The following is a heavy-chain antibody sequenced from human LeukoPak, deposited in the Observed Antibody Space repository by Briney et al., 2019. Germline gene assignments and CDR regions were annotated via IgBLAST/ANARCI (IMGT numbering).Heavy chain of an antibody. J-gene: IGHJ4*02. D-gene: IGHD3-3*01. CDR3: ARESREWVLVDY. CDR2: ISSSSSYI. CDR1: GFTFSSYS. Sequence: GGSPRLSCAASGFTFSSYSMTWVRQAPGKGLEWVSSISSSSSYIYYADSVKGRFTISRDNAKNSLYLQMNSLRAEDAAVYYCARESREWVLVDYWGQGTLVAVSS. V-gene: IGHV3-21*01.